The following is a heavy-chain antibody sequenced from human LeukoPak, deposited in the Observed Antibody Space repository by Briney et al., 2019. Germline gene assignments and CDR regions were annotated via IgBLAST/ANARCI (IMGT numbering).Heavy chain of an antibody. V-gene: IGHV3-23*01. CDR2: ITATGSRT. J-gene: IGHJ4*02. Sequence: PGGSLRLSCAASGFTLSSYSMNWVRQAPGKGLEWVSGITATGSRTYYADSVKGRFTISRDSSKNTLYLQLNSLRVDDTAVYYCATSMGGGNIDYWGQGTLVTVSS. CDR3: ATSMGGGNIDY. D-gene: IGHD3-16*01. CDR1: GFTLSSYS.